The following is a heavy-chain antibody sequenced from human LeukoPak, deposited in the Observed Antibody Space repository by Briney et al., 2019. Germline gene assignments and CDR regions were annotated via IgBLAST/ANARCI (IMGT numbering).Heavy chain of an antibody. CDR1: GFIFSSHG. Sequence: GGTLRLSCAASGFIFSSHGMNWVRQAPGKGLEWVSGVSPSGDITYYADSVKGRFTISRDNAKNSLYLQMNSLRAEDTAVYYCARNLYYYDSSGTLGFGYFDYWGQGTLVTVSS. J-gene: IGHJ4*02. D-gene: IGHD3-22*01. CDR3: ARNLYYYDSSGTLGFGYFDY. CDR2: VSPSGDIT. V-gene: IGHV3-21*01.